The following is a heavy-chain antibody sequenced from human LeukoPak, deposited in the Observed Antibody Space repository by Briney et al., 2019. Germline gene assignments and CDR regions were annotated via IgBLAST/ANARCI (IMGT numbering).Heavy chain of an antibody. CDR2: IKQDGSEK. CDR3: ARDSPFGFY. Sequence: GGSLRLSCEGSAFIFSGHWMNWVRQAPGKGLEWVANIKQDGSEKNYVDSVKGRFIISRDNAKNSLYLQMNSLRAEDTAVYYCARDSPFGFYWGQGTLVTVSS. CDR1: AFIFSGHW. J-gene: IGHJ4*02. D-gene: IGHD3-10*01. V-gene: IGHV3-7*01.